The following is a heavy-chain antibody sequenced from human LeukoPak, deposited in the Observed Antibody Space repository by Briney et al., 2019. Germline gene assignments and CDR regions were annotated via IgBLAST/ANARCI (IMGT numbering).Heavy chain of an antibody. D-gene: IGHD6-19*01. CDR3: AKGYCSGWDYLDD. J-gene: IGHJ4*02. CDR1: EFTFSNYA. Sequence: GGSLRLSCTASEFTFSNYAMTWVRQAPGKGLEWVSAISASGSSTNYADSVKGRFTVSRDNSKNTLYLQLHTLRAEDTAVFYCAKGYCSGWDYLDDWGQGTLVTVS. V-gene: IGHV3-23*01. CDR2: ISASGSST.